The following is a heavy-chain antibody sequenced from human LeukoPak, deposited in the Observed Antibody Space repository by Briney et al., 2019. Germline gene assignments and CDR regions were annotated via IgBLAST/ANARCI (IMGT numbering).Heavy chain of an antibody. CDR1: GFTFSSYW. CDR3: ASSNAPHYYDFWGGYYDYYYYMDV. J-gene: IGHJ6*03. Sequence: GGSLRLSCAASGFTFSSYWMSWVRQAPGKGLEWVANIKQDGSEKYHVDSVKGRFTISRDNAKNSLYLQMNSLRAEDTAVYYCASSNAPHYYDFWGGYYDYYYYMDVWGKGTTVTVSS. D-gene: IGHD3-3*01. CDR2: IKQDGSEK. V-gene: IGHV3-7*01.